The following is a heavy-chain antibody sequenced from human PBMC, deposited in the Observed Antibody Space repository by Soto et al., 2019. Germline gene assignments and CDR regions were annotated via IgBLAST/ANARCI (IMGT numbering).Heavy chain of an antibody. CDR3: AELGTMGVFDN. D-gene: IGHD1-1*01. Sequence: EVQLLESGGGLVPPGGSLRLSCAASGFTFSSYAMSWVRQAPGEGLEWLAGITFRGDNTYYADSVKGRFTLSRDNSRNRLDLQMNSLKVEDTALYYCAELGTMGVFDNWGQGTLLTVSS. CDR2: ITFRGDNT. V-gene: IGHV3-23*01. J-gene: IGHJ4*02. CDR1: GFTFSSYA.